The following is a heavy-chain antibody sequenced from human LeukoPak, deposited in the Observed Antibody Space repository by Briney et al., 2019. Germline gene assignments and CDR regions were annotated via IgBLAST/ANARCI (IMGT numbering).Heavy chain of an antibody. D-gene: IGHD3-10*01. CDR3: TTDLIVRRVIYKGIDY. Sequence: GWSLRLSRAASRFTLSNAWMSWVRQAPGKGLAWVGCIKTKDDGGTTDYAATVKGRFTISRDDSKNTLYLQMNSLKTEDTAVYYCTTDLIVRRVIYKGIDYWGQGTLVTVSS. CDR1: RFTLSNAW. CDR2: IKTKDDGGTT. V-gene: IGHV3-15*01. J-gene: IGHJ4*02.